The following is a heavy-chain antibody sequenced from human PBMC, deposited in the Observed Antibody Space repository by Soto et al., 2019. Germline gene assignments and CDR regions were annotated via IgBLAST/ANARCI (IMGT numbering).Heavy chain of an antibody. Sequence: SETLSLTCAVSGGSISSGGYSWSWIRQPPGKGLEWIGYIYHSGSTYYNPSLKSRVTISVDRSRNQFSLKLSSVTAADTAVYYCAREGAGYSGYDSIYWGQGTLVTVSS. J-gene: IGHJ4*02. CDR2: IYHSGST. D-gene: IGHD5-12*01. CDR1: GGSISSGGYS. V-gene: IGHV4-30-2*01. CDR3: AREGAGYSGYDSIY.